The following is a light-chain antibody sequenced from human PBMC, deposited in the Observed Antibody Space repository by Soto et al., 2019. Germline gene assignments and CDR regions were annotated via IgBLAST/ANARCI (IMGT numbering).Light chain of an antibody. J-gene: IGKJ1*01. Sequence: EIVLTQSPATLSLSPGERATLSCRASQSIGSYLAWYPEKPGQARRLLIYDASSRATGIPSKYSGSWSGTDFTLTNNGLEPEDSPVYYCQQRGNWPPTWTFGQGTKV. CDR3: QQRGNWPPTWT. CDR2: DAS. V-gene: IGKV3-11*01. CDR1: QSIGSY.